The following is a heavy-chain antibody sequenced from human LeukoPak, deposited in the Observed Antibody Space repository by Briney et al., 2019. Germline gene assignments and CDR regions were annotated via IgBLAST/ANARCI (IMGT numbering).Heavy chain of an antibody. V-gene: IGHV4-59*01. CDR1: GGSISSYY. D-gene: IGHD5-18*01. Sequence: PSETLSLTRTVSGGSISSYYWSWIRQPPGKGLEWIGYIYYSGSTNYNPSLKSRVTISVDTSKNQFSLKLSSVTAADTAVYYCARGVRGYSYEYWGQGTLVTVSS. CDR2: IYYSGST. CDR3: ARGVRGYSYEY. J-gene: IGHJ4*02.